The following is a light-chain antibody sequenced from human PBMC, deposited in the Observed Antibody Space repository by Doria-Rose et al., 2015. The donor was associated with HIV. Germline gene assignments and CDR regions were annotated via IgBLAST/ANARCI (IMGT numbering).Light chain of an antibody. Sequence: TQSPGTLSLSPGERATLSCRASQSFSSTYLAWYQQKPGQAPSLLIYDGSTRATGIPDRFSASRSVTDFTLRINRLEPEDFALYYCHQYGTSWTFGQGTKVEI. V-gene: IGKV3-20*01. CDR1: QSFSSTY. J-gene: IGKJ1*01. CDR2: DGS. CDR3: HQYGTSWT.